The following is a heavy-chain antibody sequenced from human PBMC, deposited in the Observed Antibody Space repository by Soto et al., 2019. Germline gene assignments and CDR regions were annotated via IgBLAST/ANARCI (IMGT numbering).Heavy chain of an antibody. J-gene: IGHJ5*02. CDR3: ARGRVVVPAAVMFNCLDP. Sequence: PSETLSLTCAISGAPTTWGDYSWNWIRQPPGKGLEWIGYIFHGGSTYYNPSLRSRVTISVDRSRTQFSLKMSSVTAADTAVYYCARGRVVVPAAVMFNCLDPWGQGALVTV. CDR2: IFHGGST. D-gene: IGHD2-2*01. CDR1: GAPTTWGDYS. V-gene: IGHV4-30-2*01.